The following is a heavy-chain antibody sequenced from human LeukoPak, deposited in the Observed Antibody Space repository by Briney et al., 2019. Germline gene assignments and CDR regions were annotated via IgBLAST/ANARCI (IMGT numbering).Heavy chain of an antibody. V-gene: IGHV4-59*01. CDR1: GGSISSYY. D-gene: IGHD2-2*01. Sequence: PSETLSLTCTVSGGSISSYYWSWIRQPPGKGLEWIGYIYYSRSTNYNPSLKSRVTISVDTSKNQFSLKLSSVTAADTAVYYCARLVPAAKNYYYGMDVWGKGTTVTVSS. J-gene: IGHJ6*04. CDR2: IYYSRST. CDR3: ARLVPAAKNYYYGMDV.